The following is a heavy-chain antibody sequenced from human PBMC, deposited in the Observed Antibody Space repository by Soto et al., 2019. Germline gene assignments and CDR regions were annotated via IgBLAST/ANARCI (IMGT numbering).Heavy chain of an antibody. D-gene: IGHD3-3*01. CDR2: VSYDASNK. Sequence: LRLSCAASGFTFSRFAINWVRQTPGKGLEWVAVVSYDASNKMYADSVKGRFTISRDNSRNMVFLQMSSLSAEDTAIYYCARGGENNFWSGFPDYWGQGTLVTVSS. V-gene: IGHV3-30*15. CDR3: ARGGENNFWSGFPDY. CDR1: GFTFSRFA. J-gene: IGHJ4*02.